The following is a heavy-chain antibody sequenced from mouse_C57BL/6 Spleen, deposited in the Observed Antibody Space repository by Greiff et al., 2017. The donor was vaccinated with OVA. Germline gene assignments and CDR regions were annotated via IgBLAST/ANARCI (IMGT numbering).Heavy chain of an antibody. Sequence: EVKLMESGGGLVKPGGSLKLSCAASGFTFSSYTMSWVRQTPGKRLEWVATISGGGGNTDYPDSVKGRFTISRDNAKNTLYLQMSSLRSEDTALYYCARHVITTVVAYYAMDYWGQGTSVTVSS. CDR2: ISGGGGNT. J-gene: IGHJ4*01. CDR1: GFTFSSYT. D-gene: IGHD1-1*01. CDR3: ARHVITTVVAYYAMDY. V-gene: IGHV5-9*01.